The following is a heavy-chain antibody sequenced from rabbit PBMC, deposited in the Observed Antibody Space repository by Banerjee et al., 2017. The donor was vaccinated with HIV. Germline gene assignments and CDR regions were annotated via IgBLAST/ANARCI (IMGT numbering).Heavy chain of an antibody. J-gene: IGHJ3*01. CDR1: GIDFSSC. CDR2: IGAGSNGRT. CDR3: ARGYDDYDARFNF. Sequence: QSLEESGGGLVKPGGTLTLTCKASGIDFSSCMCWFRQAPRKGLEWIACIGAGSNGRTAFASWGKGRFKNSKTSSTRVTMQMTSLTAADSASYFGARGYDDYDARFNFWGPGTLVTVS. D-gene: IGHD2-1*01. V-gene: IGHV1S40*01.